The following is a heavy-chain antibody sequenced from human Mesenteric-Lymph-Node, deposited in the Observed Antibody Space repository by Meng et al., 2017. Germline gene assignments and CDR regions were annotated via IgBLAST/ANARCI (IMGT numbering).Heavy chain of an antibody. D-gene: IGHD5-18*01. Sequence: GGSLRLSCAASGYTFTSYAMHWVRQAPGQRLEWMGWINAGNGNTKYSQKFQGRVTITRDTSASTAYMELSSLRSEDTAVYYCARDHAGGWIQLWPTKTRDYWGQGTLVTVSS. CDR1: GYTFTSYA. V-gene: IGHV1-3*01. CDR3: ARDHAGGWIQLWPTKTRDY. CDR2: INAGNGNT. J-gene: IGHJ4*02.